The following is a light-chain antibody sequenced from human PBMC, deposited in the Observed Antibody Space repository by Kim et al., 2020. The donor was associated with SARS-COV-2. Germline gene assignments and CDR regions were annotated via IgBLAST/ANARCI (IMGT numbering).Light chain of an antibody. Sequence: GQRVTFSYTGSSSNIGAGYDVHWYQQLPGAAPELLIYGNSNRPSGVPDRFSGSKSSTSASLAITGLQAEDEADYYCQSYDSSLSGVFGTGTKVTVL. V-gene: IGLV1-40*01. J-gene: IGLJ1*01. CDR3: QSYDSSLSGV. CDR2: GNS. CDR1: SSNIGAGYD.